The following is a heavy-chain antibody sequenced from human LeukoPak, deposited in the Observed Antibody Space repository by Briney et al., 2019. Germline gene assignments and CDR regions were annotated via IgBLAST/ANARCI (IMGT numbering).Heavy chain of an antibody. D-gene: IGHD3-9*01. V-gene: IGHV4-34*01. J-gene: IGHJ4*02. CDR2: INHSGST. CDR3: ARGPSPGYFDWLTHFDY. CDR1: GGSFSGYY. Sequence: PSETLSLTCAVYGGSFSGYYWSWIRQPPGKGLEWIGEINHSGSTNYNPSLKSRVTISVDTSKSQFSLKLSSVTAADTAVYYCARGPSPGYFDWLTHFDYWGQGTLVTVSS.